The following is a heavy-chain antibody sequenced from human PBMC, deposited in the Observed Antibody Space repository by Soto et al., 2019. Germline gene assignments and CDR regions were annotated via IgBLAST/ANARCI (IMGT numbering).Heavy chain of an antibody. J-gene: IGHJ4*02. Sequence: PSETLSLTCTVSGGSISSYYWSWFRHPPGKGLEWIGYIYYSGSTNYNPSLKSRVTISVDTSKNQFSLKLSSVTAADTAVYYCGVYLSAYTGDEYFVYWGQGILITVSS. CDR3: GVYLSAYTGDEYFVY. CDR1: GGSISSYY. D-gene: IGHD5-12*01. CDR2: IYYSGST. V-gene: IGHV4-59*01.